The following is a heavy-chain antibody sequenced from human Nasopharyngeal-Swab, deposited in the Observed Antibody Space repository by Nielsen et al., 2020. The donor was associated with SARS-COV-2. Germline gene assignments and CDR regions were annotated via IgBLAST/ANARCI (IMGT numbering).Heavy chain of an antibody. CDR3: AKDRDSGDDSEEYYHYYGMDV. CDR1: GFTFSNFA. CDR2: ISGGSDST. Sequence: GESLKISCAASGFTFSNFATSWVRQAPGKGLEWVSVISGGSDSTYYTDSVRGRFTISRDNSKNTLNLQMNNLRAEDTAIYYCAKDRDSGDDSEEYYHYYGMDVWGQGAPVTVSS. V-gene: IGHV3-23*01. D-gene: IGHD5-12*01. J-gene: IGHJ6*02.